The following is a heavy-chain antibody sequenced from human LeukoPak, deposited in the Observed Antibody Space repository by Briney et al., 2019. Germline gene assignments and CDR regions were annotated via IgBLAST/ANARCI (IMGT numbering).Heavy chain of an antibody. CDR1: GYTFTGYF. V-gene: IGHV1-2*02. J-gene: IGHJ4*02. CDR2: INPNINGT. D-gene: IGHD3-22*01. CDR3: ATNYDSSGYYFLGALSFDY. Sequence: ASVKVSCKASGYTFTGYFIHWVRQAPGQGLEWMGWINPNINGTNYPQKFQGRVTMTKDTSISTVYMELRRLRSDDTAVYYCATNYDSSGYYFLGALSFDYWGQGTLVTVSS.